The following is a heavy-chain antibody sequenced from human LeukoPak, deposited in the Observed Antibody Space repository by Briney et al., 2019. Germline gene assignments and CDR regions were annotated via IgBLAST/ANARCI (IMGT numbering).Heavy chain of an antibody. D-gene: IGHD6-13*01. CDR1: GFTFSSYA. J-gene: IGHJ6*02. CDR2: ISYDGSNK. CDR3: AREEGYSSSWYRFDYYYYGMDV. V-gene: IGHV3-30-3*01. Sequence: GGSLRLSCAASGFTFSSYAMHWVRQAPGKGLEWVAVISYDGSNKYYADSVKGRFTISRDNSKNTLYLQMNSLRAEDTAVYYCAREEGYSSSWYRFDYYYYGMDVWGQGTTVTVSS.